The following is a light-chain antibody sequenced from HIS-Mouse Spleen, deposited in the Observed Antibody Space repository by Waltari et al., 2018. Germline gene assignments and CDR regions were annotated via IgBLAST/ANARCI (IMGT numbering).Light chain of an antibody. J-gene: IGLJ2*01. V-gene: IGLV1-40*01. Sequence: QSVLTQPPSVSRAPGQRVPISCTGSSSNIGAGYDVHWYQQLPGTAPKLLIYGNSNRPSGVPDRFSGSKSGTSASLAITGLQAEDEADYYCQSYDSSLSDVVFGGGTKLTVL. CDR2: GNS. CDR1: SSNIGAGYD. CDR3: QSYDSSLSDVV.